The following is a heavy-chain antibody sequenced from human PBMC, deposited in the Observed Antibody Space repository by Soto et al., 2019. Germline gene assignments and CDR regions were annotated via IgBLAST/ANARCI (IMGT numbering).Heavy chain of an antibody. CDR1: GGTFSSYT. V-gene: IGHV1-69*01. CDR3: AREGGVPGAFDF. Sequence: QVQLVQSGAEVKKPGSSVKVSCKASGGTFSSYTISWVRQAPGQGLEWMGGITPIFGTPNYAQTFQGRVTILADESTSTAYMELSSVRSGDTAVYYCAREGGVPGAFDFWGQGTLVTVAS. D-gene: IGHD7-27*01. J-gene: IGHJ4*02. CDR2: ITPIFGTP.